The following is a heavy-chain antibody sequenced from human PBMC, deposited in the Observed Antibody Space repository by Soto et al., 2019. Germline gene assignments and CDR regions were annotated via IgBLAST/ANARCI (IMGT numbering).Heavy chain of an antibody. CDR1: GFTFSDYY. J-gene: IGHJ4*02. V-gene: IGHV3-11*05. CDR3: ASQGSGSRPDY. Sequence: QVQLVESGGGLVKPGGSLRLSCAASGFTFSDYYMSWIRQAPGKGLEWVSYISSSSSYTNYADSVKGRFTISRDNAKNSRYLQMNSLRAEDTAVYYCASQGSGSRPDYWGQGTLVIVSS. CDR2: ISSSSSYT. D-gene: IGHD3-22*01.